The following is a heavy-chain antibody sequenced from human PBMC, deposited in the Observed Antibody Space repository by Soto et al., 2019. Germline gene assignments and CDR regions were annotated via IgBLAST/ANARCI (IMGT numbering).Heavy chain of an antibody. CDR3: ARARLRSEIDP. J-gene: IGHJ5*02. Sequence: SETLSLTCTVSGGSISSWCYYWSWIRQHPGKGLEWIGYIYYSGSTYYNPSLKSRVTISVDTSKNQFSLKLSSVTAADTAVYYCARARLRSEIDPWGQGTLVTVSS. CDR1: GGSISSWCYY. D-gene: IGHD1-26*01. V-gene: IGHV4-31*03. CDR2: IYYSGST.